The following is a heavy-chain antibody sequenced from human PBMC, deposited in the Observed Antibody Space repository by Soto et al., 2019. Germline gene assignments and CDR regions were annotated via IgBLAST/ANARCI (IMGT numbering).Heavy chain of an antibody. J-gene: IGHJ4*02. CDR2: IYYSGST. V-gene: IGHV4-61*01. CDR1: GGSVISGSYY. D-gene: IGHD1-20*01. CDR3: ARVSITGTLDY. Sequence: SETLSLTCTFSGGSVISGSYYWSWIRQPPGKGLEWIGYIYYSGSTNYNPSLKSRVTISVDTSKNQFSLKLSSVTAADTAVYYCARVSITGTLDYWGQGTLVTVSS.